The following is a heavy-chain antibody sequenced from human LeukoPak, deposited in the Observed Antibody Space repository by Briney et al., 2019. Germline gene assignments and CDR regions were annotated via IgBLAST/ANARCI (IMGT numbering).Heavy chain of an antibody. CDR2: ISWDGGST. Sequence: PGGSLRLSCAASGFTFDDYAMHWVRQVPGKGLEWVSLISWDGGSTYYADSVKGRFTISRDNSKNSLYLQMNSLRTEDTALYYCAKASRPGGGSTSPYYYYYMDVWGKGTTVTVSS. D-gene: IGHD2-2*01. CDR1: GFTFDDYA. J-gene: IGHJ6*03. V-gene: IGHV3-43*02. CDR3: AKASRPGGGSTSPYYYYYMDV.